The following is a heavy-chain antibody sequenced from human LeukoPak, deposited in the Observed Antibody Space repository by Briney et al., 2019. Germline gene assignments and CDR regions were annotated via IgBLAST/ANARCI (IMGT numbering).Heavy chain of an antibody. CDR2: ITGSGGST. D-gene: IGHD3-10*01. V-gene: IGHV3-23*01. CDR1: GFTFSNYG. CDR3: ARWGYYGSGSYYREPPYFDY. J-gene: IGHJ4*02. Sequence: GGSLRLSCAASGFTFSNYGLSWVRQAPGKGLEWVSGITGSGGSTYYADSVKGRFTISRDNSKNTLYLQMNSLRAEDTAVYYCARWGYYGSGSYYREPPYFDYWGQGTLVTVSS.